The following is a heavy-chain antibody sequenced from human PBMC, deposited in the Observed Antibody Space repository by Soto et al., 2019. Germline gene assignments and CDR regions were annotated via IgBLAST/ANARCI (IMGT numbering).Heavy chain of an antibody. CDR2: IYYSGST. J-gene: IGHJ5*02. Sequence: SETLSLTCTVSGGSISSSSYYWGWIRQPPGKGLEWIGSIYYSGSTYYNPSLKSRVTISVDTSKNQFSLKLSSVTAADTAVYYCASTNYGDYPNWFDPWGQGTLVTVSS. D-gene: IGHD4-17*01. CDR3: ASTNYGDYPNWFDP. V-gene: IGHV4-39*01. CDR1: GGSISSSSYY.